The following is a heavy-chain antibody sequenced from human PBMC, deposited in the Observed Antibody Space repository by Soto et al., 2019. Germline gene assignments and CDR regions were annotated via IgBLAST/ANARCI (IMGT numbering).Heavy chain of an antibody. CDR2: INHSGST. D-gene: IGHD3-9*01. V-gene: IGHV4-34*01. CDR1: GGSFSGYY. Sequence: PSETLSLTCAVYGGSFSGYYWSWIRQPPGKGLEWIGEINHSGSTNYNPSLKSRVTISVDTSKNQFSLKLSSVTAADTAVYYCARSCALPNPVLRYFDWLSSTPLGWFDPWGQGTLVTVSS. CDR3: ARSCALPNPVLRYFDWLSSTPLGWFDP. J-gene: IGHJ5*02.